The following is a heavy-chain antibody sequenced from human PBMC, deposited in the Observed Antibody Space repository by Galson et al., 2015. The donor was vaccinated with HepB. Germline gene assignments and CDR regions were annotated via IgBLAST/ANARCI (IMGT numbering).Heavy chain of an antibody. CDR2: IYSGGST. CDR1: GFSVSVHS. CDR3: ARELYTGSYFWYFDL. D-gene: IGHD1-26*01. V-gene: IGHV3-66*01. Sequence: SPRLSCAASGFSVSVHSLTWVRQSPGKGLEWVSVIYSGGSTYYADSAKGRFTISRDHFENTLVLQMNSLRAEDTAVYYCARELYTGSYFWYFDLWGRGTLVTVSS. J-gene: IGHJ2*01.